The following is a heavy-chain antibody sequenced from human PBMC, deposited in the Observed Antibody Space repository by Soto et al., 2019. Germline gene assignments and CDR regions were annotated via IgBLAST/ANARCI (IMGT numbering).Heavy chain of an antibody. CDR3: ARQADLLEWSSPTNMDV. CDR1: GYTFTSYA. V-gene: IGHV1-3*01. Sequence: ASVKVSCKASGYTFTSYAMHWVRQAPGQRLEWMGWINAGNGNTKYSQKFQGRVTITRDTSASTAYMELSSMRSEDTVVYYCARQADLLEWSSPTNMDVGGKGTTVTVSS. CDR2: INAGNGNT. J-gene: IGHJ6*03. D-gene: IGHD3-3*01.